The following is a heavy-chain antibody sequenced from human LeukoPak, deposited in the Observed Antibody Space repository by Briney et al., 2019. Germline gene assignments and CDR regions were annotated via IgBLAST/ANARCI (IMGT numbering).Heavy chain of an antibody. J-gene: IGHJ5*02. V-gene: IGHV4-30-2*02. CDR1: GGSISSSGYS. D-gene: IGHD3-22*01. Sequence: SETLSVTCAVSGGSISSSGYSCSWIRQPPGKGLEWIGYIYHSGSTYYNPSLKSRVTMSVDRSKNQFSLKLSSVTAADTAVYYCARGGDTMIGRLDWFDPWGQGTLVTVSS. CDR3: ARGGDTMIGRLDWFDP. CDR2: IYHSGST.